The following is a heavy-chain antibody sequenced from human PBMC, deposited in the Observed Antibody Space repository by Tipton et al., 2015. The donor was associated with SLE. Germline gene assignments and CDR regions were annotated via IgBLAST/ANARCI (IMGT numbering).Heavy chain of an antibody. V-gene: IGHV4-34*01. CDR2: VNHSGST. Sequence: LRLSCAVYGGSFRGYHWSWIRQPPGKGLEWIGEVNHSGSTNHNPSLKRRVTISVDTSKNQFSLKLSSVTAADTAVYYCARLIAARLPFDYWGQGTLATVSS. CDR3: ARLIAARLPFDY. D-gene: IGHD6-6*01. J-gene: IGHJ4*02. CDR1: GGSFRGYH.